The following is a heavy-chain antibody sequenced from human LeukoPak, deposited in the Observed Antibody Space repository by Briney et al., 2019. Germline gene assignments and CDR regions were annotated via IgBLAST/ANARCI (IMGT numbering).Heavy chain of an antibody. CDR2: IIPIFGTA. V-gene: IGHV1-69*01. CDR1: GGTFSSYA. D-gene: IGHD5-24*01. Sequence: SVKVSCKASGGTFSSYAISWVRQAPGQGLEWMGGIIPIFGTANYAQKFQGRVTITADESTSTAYMELSSLRSEDTAVYYCARDRDGYNHNWFDPWGQGTLDTVSS. CDR3: ARDRDGYNHNWFDP. J-gene: IGHJ5*02.